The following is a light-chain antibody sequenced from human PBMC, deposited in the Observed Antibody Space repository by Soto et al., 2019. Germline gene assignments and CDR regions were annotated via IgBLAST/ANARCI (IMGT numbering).Light chain of an antibody. CDR2: GAS. V-gene: IGKV3-15*01. Sequence: EIVMTQSPATLSVSPGERATLSCRASQSVSSNLAWYQQKPGQAPRLLIYGASTTATGIPARFSGSGSGTEFTLTISRLQSEDFAVYYCQQYNKWTPYTFVQGTKLEIK. CDR3: QQYNKWTPYT. J-gene: IGKJ2*01. CDR1: QSVSSN.